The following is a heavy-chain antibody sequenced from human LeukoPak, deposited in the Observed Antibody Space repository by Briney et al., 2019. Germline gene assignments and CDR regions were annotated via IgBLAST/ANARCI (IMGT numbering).Heavy chain of an antibody. V-gene: IGHV3-48*01. Sequence: GGSLRLSCAASGFTFSSYSMNWVRQAPGEGLEWASYISSLSGTIYYADSVKGRFTISRDNAKNSLYLQMDSLRAEDTAVYYCASEKTIVGATSGWFDPWGQGTLVTVSS. CDR3: ASEKTIVGATSGWFDP. J-gene: IGHJ5*02. CDR1: GFTFSSYS. D-gene: IGHD1-26*01. CDR2: ISSLSGTI.